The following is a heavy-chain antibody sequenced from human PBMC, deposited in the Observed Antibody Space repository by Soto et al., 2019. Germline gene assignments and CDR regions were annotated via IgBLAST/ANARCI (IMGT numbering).Heavy chain of an antibody. Sequence: SSETLSLTCTVSGGSISSSSYYWGWIRQPPGKGLEWIGSIYYSGSTYYNPSLKSRVTISVDTSKNQFSLKLSSVTAADTAVYYCASQRGLRYSNFFQDYYYYGMDVWGQGTTVTVSS. CDR3: ASQRGLRYSNFFQDYYYYGMDV. J-gene: IGHJ6*02. CDR1: GGSISSSSYY. V-gene: IGHV4-39*01. CDR2: IYYSGST. D-gene: IGHD3-9*01.